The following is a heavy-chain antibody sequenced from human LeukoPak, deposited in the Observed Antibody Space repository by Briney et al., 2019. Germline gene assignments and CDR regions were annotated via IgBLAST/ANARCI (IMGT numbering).Heavy chain of an antibody. CDR2: IIPIFGTA. V-gene: IGHV1-69*06. CDR3: ASPRRDTAMARAFDI. D-gene: IGHD5-18*01. J-gene: IGHJ3*02. CDR1: GGTFSSYA. Sequence: ASVKVSCKASGGTFSSYAISWVRQAPGQGLEWMGGIIPIFGTANYAQTFQGRVTITADKSTSTAYMELSSLRSEDTAVYYCASPRRDTAMARAFDIWGQGTMVTVSS.